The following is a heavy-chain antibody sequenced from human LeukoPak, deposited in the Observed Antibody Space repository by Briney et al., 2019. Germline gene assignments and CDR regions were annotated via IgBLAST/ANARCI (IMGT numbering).Heavy chain of an antibody. CDR1: GYTFTGYY. CDR3: ARALSPPTMIFYYFDY. J-gene: IGHJ4*02. V-gene: IGHV1-2*02. Sequence: ASVKVSCKASGYTFTGYYMHWVRQAPGQGLEWMGWINPNSGGTNYAQKFQGRVTMTRDTSISTAYMELSRLRSDDTAVYYCARALSPPTMIFYYFDYWGQGTLVTVSS. D-gene: IGHD3/OR15-3a*01. CDR2: INPNSGGT.